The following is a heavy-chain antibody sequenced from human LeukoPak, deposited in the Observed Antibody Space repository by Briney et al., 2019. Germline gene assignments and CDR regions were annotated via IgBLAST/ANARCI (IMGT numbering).Heavy chain of an antibody. J-gene: IGHJ6*03. D-gene: IGHD1-26*01. CDR2: IKQDGSEK. CDR3: ARVDSGSYYFSMCYYYYYMDV. CDR1: GFTFSSYW. Sequence: GGSLRLSCAASGFTFSSYWMSWVRQAPGKGLEWVANIKQDGSEKYYVDSVKGRFTISRDNAKNSLYLQMNSLRAEDTAVYYCARVDSGSYYFSMCYYYYYMDVWGKGTTVTVSS. V-gene: IGHV3-7*01.